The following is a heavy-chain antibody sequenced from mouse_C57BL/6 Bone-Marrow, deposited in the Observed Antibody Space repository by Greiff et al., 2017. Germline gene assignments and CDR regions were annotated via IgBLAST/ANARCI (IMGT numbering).Heavy chain of an antibody. Sequence: QVQLKESGPELVKPGASVKISCKASGYAFSSSWMNWVKQRPGKGLEWIGRIYPGDGDTNYNGKFKGKATLTADKSSSTAYMQLSSLTSEDSAVYFCARRDYLYYYGPNWNFDVWGTGTTVTVSS. J-gene: IGHJ1*03. CDR2: IYPGDGDT. V-gene: IGHV1-82*01. CDR1: GYAFSSSW. D-gene: IGHD1-1*01. CDR3: ARRDYLYYYGPNWNFDV.